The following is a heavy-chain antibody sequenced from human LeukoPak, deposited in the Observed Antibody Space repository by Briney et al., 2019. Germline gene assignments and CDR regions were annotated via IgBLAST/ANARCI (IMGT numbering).Heavy chain of an antibody. CDR2: ISGSGGST. V-gene: IGHV3-23*01. D-gene: IGHD2-2*01. J-gene: IGHJ5*02. CDR1: GFTFSSYA. Sequence: GGSLRLSCAASGFTFSSYAMSWVRQAPGKGLESVSAISGSGGSTYYADSVKGWFTISRDNCKNTLYLQMNSLRAEDTAVYYCAKHVVVPAATNWFDPWGQGTLVTVSS. CDR3: AKHVVVPAATNWFDP.